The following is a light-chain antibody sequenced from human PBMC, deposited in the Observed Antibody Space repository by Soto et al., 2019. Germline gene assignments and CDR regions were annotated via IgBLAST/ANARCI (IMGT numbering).Light chain of an antibody. CDR1: SSDVGGYNY. V-gene: IGLV2-14*01. CDR2: EVS. CDR3: SSYTSSSTPEV. J-gene: IGLJ2*01. Sequence: QSALTQPASVSGSPGQSITISCTGTSSDVGGYNYVSWYQQHPGKAPKLMIYEVSNWPSGVSNRFSGSKSGNTASLTISGLQAEDEADYYCSSYTSSSTPEVFGGGTKLTVL.